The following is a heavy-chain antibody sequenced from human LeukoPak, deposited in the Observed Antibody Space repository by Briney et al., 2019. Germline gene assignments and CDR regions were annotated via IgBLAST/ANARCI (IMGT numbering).Heavy chain of an antibody. V-gene: IGHV3-74*01. CDR3: ARGPLFYYYDSSGYDIGY. Sequence: DGSNTNYADSVKGRFTISRDNAKNTLYLQMNSLRGEDTAVYYCARGPLFYYYDSSGYDIGYWGQGTLVTVSS. J-gene: IGHJ4*02. D-gene: IGHD3-22*01. CDR2: DGSNT.